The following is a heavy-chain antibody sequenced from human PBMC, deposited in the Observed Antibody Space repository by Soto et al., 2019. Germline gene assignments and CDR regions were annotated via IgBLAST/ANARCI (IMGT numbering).Heavy chain of an antibody. CDR1: GDSVSSNSAG. CDR3: ARGSWDDVSGHYYMDV. Sequence: SQTLSLTCDISGDSVSSNSAGWNWIRQTPSRGLEWLGRTYYRSKWYNNYAVSVKSRVSVNPDTAKNQFSLQLSSVTPEDTAVYYCARGSWDDVSGHYYMDVWGKGTTVTVSS. CDR2: TYYRSKWYN. D-gene: IGHD1-1*01. V-gene: IGHV6-1*01. J-gene: IGHJ6*03.